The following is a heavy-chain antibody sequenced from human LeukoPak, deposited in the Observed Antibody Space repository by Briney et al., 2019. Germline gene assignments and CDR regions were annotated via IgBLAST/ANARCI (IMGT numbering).Heavy chain of an antibody. J-gene: IGHJ4*02. D-gene: IGHD5-12*01. CDR3: ITVYDSVAN. Sequence: GGSLRLSCAASGFTFTNAWMDWVRQAPGKGLEWVGRIKSRPDGGTTDYAAPVKGRFTISRDDSKNTLYLHMNSLKTEDIAVYYCITVYDSVANWGQGTLVTVSS. CDR2: IKSRPDGGTT. V-gene: IGHV3-15*01. CDR1: GFTFTNAW.